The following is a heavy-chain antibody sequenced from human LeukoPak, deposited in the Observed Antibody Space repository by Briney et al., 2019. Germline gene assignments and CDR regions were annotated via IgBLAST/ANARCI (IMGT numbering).Heavy chain of an antibody. CDR3: ARDLTIFGVVIMGSDGMDV. J-gene: IGHJ6*02. D-gene: IGHD3-3*01. CDR1: GFTVSSNY. V-gene: IGHV3-66*01. Sequence: GGSLRLSCAASGFTVSSNYMSWVRQAPGKGLEWVSVIYSGGRTYYADSVKGRFTICRDNSKNTLYLQMNSLRAEDTAVYYCARDLTIFGVVIMGSDGMDVWGQGTTVTVSS. CDR2: IYSGGRT.